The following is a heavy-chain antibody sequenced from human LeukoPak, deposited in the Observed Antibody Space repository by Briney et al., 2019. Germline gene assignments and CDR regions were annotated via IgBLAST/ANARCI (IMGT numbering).Heavy chain of an antibody. CDR1: GFTFSTYW. CDR3: ARDATGNDY. D-gene: IGHD6-13*01. Sequence: GGSLRLSCEASGFTFSTYWMSWVRQTPGKGLEWVANIKQDGSEKYYVDSVKGRFTISRDNAKNSLYLQMNSLRAEDTAMYYCARDATGNDYWGQGTLVTVSS. V-gene: IGHV3-7*01. CDR2: IKQDGSEK. J-gene: IGHJ4*02.